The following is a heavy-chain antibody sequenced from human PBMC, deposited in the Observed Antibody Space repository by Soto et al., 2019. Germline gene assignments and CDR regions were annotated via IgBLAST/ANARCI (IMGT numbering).Heavy chain of an antibody. J-gene: IGHJ4*02. D-gene: IGHD6-19*01. V-gene: IGHV1-3*01. CDR1: GYAFTNFA. CDR2: INAGNGYT. Sequence: ASVKVSFKASGYAFTNFAMHWLRQAPGQSLEWMGYINAGNGYTQYSQKFLGRVTITRDTSASSAYMELSSLRSEDTAVYYCARLIAVANTGNFFDYWGQGTVVTVSS. CDR3: ARLIAVANTGNFFDY.